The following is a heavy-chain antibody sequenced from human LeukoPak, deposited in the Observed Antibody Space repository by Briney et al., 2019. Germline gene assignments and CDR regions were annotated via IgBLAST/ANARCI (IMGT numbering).Heavy chain of an antibody. D-gene: IGHD4-23*01. Sequence: GASVQVSCKASGYTFTSYYMHWVRQAPRQPLEWMGIINPSGGSTSYAQKSQGRVTMTRDTSTSTVYMELSSLRSEDTAVYYCARQPTTTVVPYFDYWGQGTLVTVSS. CDR3: ARQPTTTVVPYFDY. CDR1: GYTFTSYY. CDR2: INPSGGST. V-gene: IGHV1-46*01. J-gene: IGHJ4*02.